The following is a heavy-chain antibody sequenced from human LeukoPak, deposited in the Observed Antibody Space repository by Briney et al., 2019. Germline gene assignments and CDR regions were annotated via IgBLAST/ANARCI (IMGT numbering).Heavy chain of an antibody. Sequence: SGGSLRLSCAASGFIFSSYAMSWVRQAPGKGLEWVSYGGSGGSTYYADSVKGRFTVSRDNSKSTLYLQMNSLTAEDTAVYYCAKMRGQYYHSYYMNAWGKGTTVTVSS. CDR2: GGSGGST. V-gene: IGHV3-23*01. J-gene: IGHJ6*03. CDR3: AKMRGQYYHSYYMNA. CDR1: GFIFSSYA.